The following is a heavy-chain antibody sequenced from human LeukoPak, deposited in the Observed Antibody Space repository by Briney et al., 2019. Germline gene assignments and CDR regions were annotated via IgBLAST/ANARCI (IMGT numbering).Heavy chain of an antibody. V-gene: IGHV1-69*04. D-gene: IGHD2-21*02. J-gene: IGHJ4*02. CDR3: AREGGHCGGDCYSVY. Sequence: SVTVSCKASGGTFSSYAISWMRQAPGHGLEWMGRIIPILGIANYAQKFQGRVTITADKSTSTAYMELSSLRSEDTAVYYCAREGGHCGGDCYSVYWGQGTLVTVSS. CDR1: GGTFSSYA. CDR2: IIPILGIA.